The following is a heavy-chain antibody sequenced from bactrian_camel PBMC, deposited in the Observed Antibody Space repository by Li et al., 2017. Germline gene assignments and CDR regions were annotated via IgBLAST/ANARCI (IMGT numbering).Heavy chain of an antibody. J-gene: IGHJ4*01. CDR1: GFSYSPN. D-gene: IGHD1*01. CDR2: INRDGTT. V-gene: IGHV3S1*01. Sequence: HVQLVESGGASVQTGGTLTLSCVASGFSYSPNMAWFRQAPGQAREGLVAINRDGTTSYADSVKGRFTIDKDSAKNILFLEMNSLKFEDSAMYYCAATLEVATGSGLTVSGGLGPPHRSARALACPTSTPDYQWIGQGTQVT.